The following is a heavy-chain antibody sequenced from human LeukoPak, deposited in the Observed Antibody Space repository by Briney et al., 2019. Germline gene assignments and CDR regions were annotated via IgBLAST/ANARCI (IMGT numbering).Heavy chain of an antibody. J-gene: IGHJ4*02. V-gene: IGHV4-59*08. Sequence: SETLSLTCTVSGVSISSYYWSWIRQPPGKGLEWIGYISYSGSTNYNPSLKSRVTISVDTPKNQFSLKLTSVTAADTAVYYCARQGRTGDGKGYFDYWDQGTLVTVSS. CDR2: ISYSGST. D-gene: IGHD7-27*01. CDR3: ARQGRTGDGKGYFDY. CDR1: GVSISSYY.